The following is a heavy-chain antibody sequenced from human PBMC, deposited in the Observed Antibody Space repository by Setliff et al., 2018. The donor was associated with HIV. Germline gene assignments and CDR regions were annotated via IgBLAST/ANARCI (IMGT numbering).Heavy chain of an antibody. J-gene: IGHJ4*02. CDR3: ATLDHSGGNFLAY. CDR1: GGSVNDFY. Sequence: SETLSLTCTVSGGSVNDFYCNCIRQPPGKGPGWIGYIHSSGSTIYTPYLKSRITISLDTYKEQFFLELSSATAADTAVYYCATLDHSGGNFLAYWVQGSLVTDSS. V-gene: IGHV4-4*09. CDR2: IHSSGST. D-gene: IGHD2-21*02.